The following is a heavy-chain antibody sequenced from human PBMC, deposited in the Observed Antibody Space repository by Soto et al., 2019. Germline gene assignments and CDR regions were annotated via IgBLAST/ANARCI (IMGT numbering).Heavy chain of an antibody. D-gene: IGHD2-21*01. CDR1: GFTFSSYQ. V-gene: IGHV3-48*03. Sequence: PGWSLRLSCAGSGFTFSSYQMHWVRQAPGKGLEWVSYISSSGITIYYAESVKGRFTISRDNAKNSLYLHMNSLRADDTAVYYCAREGYFYYGMDVWGQGTTVTASS. CDR3: AREGYFYYGMDV. J-gene: IGHJ6*02. CDR2: ISSSGITI.